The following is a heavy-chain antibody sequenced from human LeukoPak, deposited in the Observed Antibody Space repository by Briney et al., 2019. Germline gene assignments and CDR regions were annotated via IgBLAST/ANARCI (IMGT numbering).Heavy chain of an antibody. D-gene: IGHD3-22*01. CDR3: ARVVAYYDSSGYSQYYFDY. CDR2: MYHTGSN. J-gene: IGHJ4*02. V-gene: IGHV4-38-2*02. CDR1: GYSISSGYY. Sequence: PLETLSLTCTVSGYSISSGYYWGWIRQPPGKGLEWIGSMYHTGSNYYNPSLKSRVTISIDMSKNQFSLKLSSVTAADTAVYYCARVVAYYDSSGYSQYYFDYWGQGTLVTVSS.